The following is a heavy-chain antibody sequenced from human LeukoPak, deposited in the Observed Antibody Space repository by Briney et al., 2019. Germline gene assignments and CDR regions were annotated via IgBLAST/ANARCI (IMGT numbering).Heavy chain of an antibody. CDR1: GFTFSSYG. CDR3: ASSWAYFDS. CDR2: IAYDGSNK. V-gene: IGHV3-30*03. Sequence: GGSLRLSCAASGFTFSSYGMHWVRQAPGKGLEWVAVIAYDGSNKYYADSVKGRFTISRDNSKNTLYLQMNSLRAEDTAVYYCASSWAYFDSWGQGTLVTVSS. D-gene: IGHD6-13*01. J-gene: IGHJ4*02.